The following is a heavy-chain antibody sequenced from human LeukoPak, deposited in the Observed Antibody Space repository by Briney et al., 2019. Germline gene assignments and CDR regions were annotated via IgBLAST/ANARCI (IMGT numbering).Heavy chain of an antibody. CDR2: ISAYNGNT. D-gene: IGHD6-13*01. J-gene: IGHJ6*03. V-gene: IGHV1-18*01. CDR1: RYTFTSYG. CDR3: AREGSSSFYYYYYYMDV. Sequence: ASVKVSCKVSRYTFTSYGISWVRQAPGQGLEWMGWISAYNGNTNYAQKLQGRVTMTTDTSTSTAYMELRSLRSDDTAVYYCAREGSSSFYYYYYYMDVWGKGTTVTVSS.